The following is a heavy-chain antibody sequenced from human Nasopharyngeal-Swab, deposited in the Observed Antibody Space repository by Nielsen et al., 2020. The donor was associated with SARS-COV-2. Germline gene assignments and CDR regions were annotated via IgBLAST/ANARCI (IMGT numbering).Heavy chain of an antibody. D-gene: IGHD6-13*01. CDR3: ARLDVSAAGRDY. V-gene: IGHV4-39*01. J-gene: IGHJ4*02. CDR2: IYYSGST. Sequence: WIRQPPGKGLEWIGSIYYSGSTYYNPSLESRITISVDTSKNQFSLKLSSVTAADTAVYYCARLDVSAAGRDYWGQGTLVTVSS.